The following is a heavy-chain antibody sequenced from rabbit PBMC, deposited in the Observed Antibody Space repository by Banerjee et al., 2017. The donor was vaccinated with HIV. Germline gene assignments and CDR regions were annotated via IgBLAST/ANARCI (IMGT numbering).Heavy chain of an antibody. CDR1: GFSFSSAY. J-gene: IGHJ4*01. CDR3: ARSGGSYFPFNL. D-gene: IGHD8-1*01. Sequence: QEQLVESGGDLVKPGASLTLTCTASGFSFSSAYMCWVRQAPGKGLEWIACIGVGISGSTYYASWAKGRFTISKTSSTTVTLQMTSLTAADTATYFCARSGGSYFPFNLWGQGTLVTVS. CDR2: IGVGISGST. V-gene: IGHV1S45*01.